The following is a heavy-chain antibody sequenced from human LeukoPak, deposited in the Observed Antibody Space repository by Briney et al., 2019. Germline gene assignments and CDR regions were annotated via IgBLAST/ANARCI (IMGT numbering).Heavy chain of an antibody. CDR1: GFTFTNYA. CDR2: ISYDGSNK. CDR3: ARAHIVVVVAAPDY. Sequence: GGSLRLSCAASGFTFTNYAIHWVRQAPGKGLEWVAAISYDGSNKYYADSVKGRFTISRDNSKNTLFLQMNSLRAEDTALYYCARAHIVVVVAAPDYWGQGTLVTVSS. V-gene: IGHV3-30-3*01. J-gene: IGHJ4*02. D-gene: IGHD2-15*01.